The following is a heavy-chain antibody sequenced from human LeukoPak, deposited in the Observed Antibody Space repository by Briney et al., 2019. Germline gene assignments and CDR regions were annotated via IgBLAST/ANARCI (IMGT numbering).Heavy chain of an antibody. J-gene: IGHJ6*02. D-gene: IGHD6-6*01. CDR2: IHYSGST. CDR3: ARRGGSSSLSYYYGLDV. Sequence: SQTLSLTRTVSGGSISSYYWSWIRQPPGRGLEWIGYIHYSGSTNYNPSLKSRVTISVDTSKNQFSLKLSSVTAADTAVYYCARRGGSSSLSYYYGLDVWGQGTTVTVSS. CDR1: GGSISSYY. V-gene: IGHV4-59*08.